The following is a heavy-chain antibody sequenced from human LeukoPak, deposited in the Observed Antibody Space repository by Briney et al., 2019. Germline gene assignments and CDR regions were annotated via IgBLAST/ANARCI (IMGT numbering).Heavy chain of an antibody. Sequence: ASVKVSCKASGYTFTGYYMHWVRQAPGQGLEWMGWINPNSGGTNYAQRFQGRVTMTRDTSISTAYMELSRLRSDDTAVYYCARDRAYYYDSSGYFDAFDIWGQGTMVTVSS. CDR2: INPNSGGT. J-gene: IGHJ3*02. CDR1: GYTFTGYY. D-gene: IGHD3-22*01. V-gene: IGHV1-2*02. CDR3: ARDRAYYYDSSGYFDAFDI.